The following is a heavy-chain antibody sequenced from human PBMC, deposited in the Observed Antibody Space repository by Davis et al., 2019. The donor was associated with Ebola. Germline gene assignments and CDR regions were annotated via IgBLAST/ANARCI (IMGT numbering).Heavy chain of an antibody. Sequence: SETLSLTCAVYGGSFSGYYWSWIRQPPGKGLEWIGEINHSGSTNYNPSLKSRVTISVDTSKNQFSLKLRSVTAADTAVYYCARQDSSGQEFFDQWGQGTQVTVSS. CDR3: ARQDSSGQEFFDQ. J-gene: IGHJ4*02. CDR2: INHSGST. CDR1: GGSFSGYY. D-gene: IGHD3-22*01. V-gene: IGHV4-34*01.